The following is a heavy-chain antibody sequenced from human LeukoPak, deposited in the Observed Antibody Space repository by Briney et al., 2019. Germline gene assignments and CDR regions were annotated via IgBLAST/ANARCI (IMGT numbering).Heavy chain of an antibody. J-gene: IGHJ4*02. V-gene: IGHV1-8*01. D-gene: IGHD6-13*01. CDR3: ARVRYSSRMYYFDY. CDR2: MNPNSGNT. Sequence: ASVKVSCKASGYTFTSYDINWVRQATGQGLEWMGWMNPNSGNTGYAQKFQGRVTITADKSTSTAYMELSSLRSEDTAVYYCARVRYSSRMYYFDYWGQGTLVTVSS. CDR1: GYTFTSYD.